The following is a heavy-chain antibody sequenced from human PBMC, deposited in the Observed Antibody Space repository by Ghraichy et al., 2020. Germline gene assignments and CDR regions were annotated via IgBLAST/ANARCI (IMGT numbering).Heavy chain of an antibody. CDR1: GFTFSSYA. V-gene: IGHV3-30-3*01. J-gene: IGHJ4*02. Sequence: GGSLRLSCAASGFTFSSYAMHWVRQAPGKGLEWVAVISYDGSNKYYADSVKGRFTISRDDSKNTLYVQMNSLRAEDTAVYYCARDHPFGSGSLDYWGQGTLVTVSS. D-gene: IGHD3-10*01. CDR3: ARDHPFGSGSLDY. CDR2: ISYDGSNK.